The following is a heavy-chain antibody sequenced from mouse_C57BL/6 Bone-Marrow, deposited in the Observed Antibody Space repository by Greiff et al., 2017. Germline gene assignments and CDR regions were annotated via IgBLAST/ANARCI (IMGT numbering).Heavy chain of an antibody. D-gene: IGHD2-3*01. Sequence: VQLQQPGAELVMPGASVKLSCKASGYTFTSYWMHWVKQRPGQGLEWIGEIDPSDSSTNYNQKFKGKSTLTVDTSSSTDYMQLSSLTTEDSAVYYCAREDGSYYAMDYWGQGTSVTVSS. CDR3: AREDGSYYAMDY. V-gene: IGHV1-69*01. CDR2: IDPSDSST. J-gene: IGHJ4*01. CDR1: GYTFTSYW.